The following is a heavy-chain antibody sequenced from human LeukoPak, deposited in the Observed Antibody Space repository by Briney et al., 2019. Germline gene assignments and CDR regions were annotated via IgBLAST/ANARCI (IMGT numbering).Heavy chain of an antibody. J-gene: IGHJ4*02. V-gene: IGHV4-38-2*02. CDR3: ARAVSSDSRSPFDY. Sequence: SETLSLTCTVSGYSISSGYYWGWIRQPPGKGLEWIGSIYHSGSTYYNPSLKSRVTISVDTSKNQFSLKLSSVTAADTAVYYCARAVSSDSRSPFDYWGQGTLVTVSS. D-gene: IGHD3-22*01. CDR2: IYHSGST. CDR1: GYSISSGYY.